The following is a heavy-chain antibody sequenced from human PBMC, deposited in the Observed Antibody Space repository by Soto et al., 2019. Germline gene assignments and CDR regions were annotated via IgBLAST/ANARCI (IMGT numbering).Heavy chain of an antibody. Sequence: GGSLRLSCTASGFTFGDYAMSWFRQAPGKGLEWVGFIRSKAYGGTTEYAASVKGRFTISRDDSKSIAYLQMNSLKTEDTAVYYCTRDSGPYGDYVGYFQHWGQGTLVTVSS. CDR3: TRDSGPYGDYVGYFQH. V-gene: IGHV3-49*03. CDR1: GFTFGDYA. J-gene: IGHJ1*01. CDR2: IRSKAYGGTT. D-gene: IGHD4-17*01.